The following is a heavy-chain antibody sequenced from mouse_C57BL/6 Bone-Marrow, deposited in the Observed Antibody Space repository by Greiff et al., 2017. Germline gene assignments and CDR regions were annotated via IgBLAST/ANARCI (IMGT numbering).Heavy chain of an antibody. CDR3: ARRIYYGPYYYALDY. J-gene: IGHJ4*01. Sequence: QVTLKVSGPGILQSSQTLSLTCSFSGFSLSTSGMGVSWIRQPSGKGLEWLAHSYWDDDKRPNPSLKRRLTVSKDTSRNQVFLNITSVDTADTATYYGARRIYYGPYYYALDYWGQGTSVTVSS. D-gene: IGHD2-1*01. V-gene: IGHV8-12*01. CDR1: GFSLSTSGMG. CDR2: SYWDDDK.